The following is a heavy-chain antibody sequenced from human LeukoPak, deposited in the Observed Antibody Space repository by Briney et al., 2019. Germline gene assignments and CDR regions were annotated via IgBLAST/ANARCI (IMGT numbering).Heavy chain of an antibody. D-gene: IGHD2-15*01. CDR1: GYTFTSYG. J-gene: IGHJ5*02. CDR3: XXXXXXXXXXXXXXXXLTFCVAGCSFDP. CDR2: ISAYNGNT. Sequence: ASVKVSCKASGYTFTSYGISWVRQAPGQGLEWMGWISAYNGNTNYAQTLQGRVTMTTDTSTSAAYMELRSLRADDTAVYYCXXXXXXXXXXXXXXXXLTFCVAGCSFDPWGQGTLVTVSS. V-gene: IGHV1-18*01.